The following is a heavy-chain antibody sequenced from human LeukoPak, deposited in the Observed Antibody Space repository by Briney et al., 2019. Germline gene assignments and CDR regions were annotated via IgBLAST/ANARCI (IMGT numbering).Heavy chain of an antibody. Sequence: SETLSLTCAVSDYSISSGYYWDWIRQPPGKGLEWIGGIYHSGSTYYNPSLKSRVTISVDTSKNQFSLKLNSVTAADTAVYYCARRSHAIFGVLIYYFDYWSQGTLVTVSS. CDR1: DYSISSGYY. J-gene: IGHJ4*02. CDR3: ARRSHAIFGVLIYYFDY. D-gene: IGHD3-3*01. V-gene: IGHV4-38-2*01. CDR2: IYHSGST.